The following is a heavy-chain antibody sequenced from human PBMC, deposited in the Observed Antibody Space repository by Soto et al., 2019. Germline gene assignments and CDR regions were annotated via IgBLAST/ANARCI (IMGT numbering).Heavy chain of an antibody. J-gene: IGHJ4*02. D-gene: IGHD6-25*01. V-gene: IGHV3-23*01. CDR2: INPSGGRT. CDR3: AKALHASAYDY. CDR1: GFTFSTYT. Sequence: PXGSLGLSCAASGFTFSTYTMGWVRQAPGKGLEWVSDINPSGGRTYYADSVKGRFAISRDNSKNTLYLQMNSLRAEDTAVYYCAKALHASAYDYWGQGTLVTVSS.